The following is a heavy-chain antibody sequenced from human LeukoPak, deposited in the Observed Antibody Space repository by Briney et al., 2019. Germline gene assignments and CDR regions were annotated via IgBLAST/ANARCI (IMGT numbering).Heavy chain of an antibody. Sequence: KPSETLSLTCAVYGGSFSGYYWSWIRQPPGKGLEWIGEINHSGSTNYNPSLKSRVTISVDTSKNQFSLKLSSVTAADTAVYYCARRRYSYGPQAKYNWFDHWGQGTLVTVSS. CDR3: ARRRYSYGPQAKYNWFDH. D-gene: IGHD5-18*01. V-gene: IGHV4-34*01. J-gene: IGHJ5*02. CDR1: GGSFSGYY. CDR2: INHSGST.